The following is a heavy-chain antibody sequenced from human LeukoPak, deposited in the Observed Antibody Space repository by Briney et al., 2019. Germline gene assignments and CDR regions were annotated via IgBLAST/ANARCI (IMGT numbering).Heavy chain of an antibody. V-gene: IGHV3-74*01. J-gene: IGHJ1*01. D-gene: IGHD6-13*01. CDR1: GFTFSSYW. CDR3: AKTIAAAGRGYFQH. Sequence: GGSLRLSCAASGFTFSSYWMHWVRLAPGKGLVWVSRINSDGSRTSYADSVKGRFTISRDNSKNTLYLQMNSLRAEDTAVYYCAKTIAAAGRGYFQHWGQGTLVTVSS. CDR2: INSDGSRT.